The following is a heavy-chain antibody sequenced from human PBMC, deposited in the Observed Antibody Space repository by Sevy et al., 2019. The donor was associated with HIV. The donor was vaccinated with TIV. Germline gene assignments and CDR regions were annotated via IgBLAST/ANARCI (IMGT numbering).Heavy chain of an antibody. CDR2: ISYDGSNK. J-gene: IGHJ4*02. Sequence: GGSLRLSCAASGFTFSSYAMHWVRQAPGKGLEWVAVISYDGSNKYYADSVKGRFTISRDTSKNTLYLQMNSLRAEDTAVFYCARDRLVRADFDYWGQGTLVTVSS. V-gene: IGHV3-30-3*01. CDR1: GFTFSSYA. D-gene: IGHD3-10*01. CDR3: ARDRLVRADFDY.